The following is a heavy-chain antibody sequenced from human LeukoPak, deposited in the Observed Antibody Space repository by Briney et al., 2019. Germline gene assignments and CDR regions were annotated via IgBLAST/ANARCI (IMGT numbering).Heavy chain of an antibody. Sequence: SETQSLTCAVYGGSLSGYYWSWIRQPPGKGLEWIGEINHSGSTNYNPSLKSRVTISVDTSKNQFSLKLSSVTAADTAVYYCARGYSYGYSWFDPWGRGTLVTVSS. V-gene: IGHV4-34*01. CDR1: GGSLSGYY. CDR3: ARGYSYGYSWFDP. D-gene: IGHD5-18*01. J-gene: IGHJ5*02. CDR2: INHSGST.